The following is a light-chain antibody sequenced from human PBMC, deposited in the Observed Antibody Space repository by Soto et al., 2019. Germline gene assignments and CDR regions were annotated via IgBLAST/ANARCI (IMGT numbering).Light chain of an antibody. Sequence: EIVLTQSPATLSLSPGERATLSCRASQSVSSYLAWYQQKPGRAPRLLIYDASNRATGIPARFSGSGSGTDLTLTISSIEPEDFAVYYCQQRSNWPPLFTFGPGTKVDIK. CDR1: QSVSSY. V-gene: IGKV3-11*01. CDR3: QQRSNWPPLFT. J-gene: IGKJ3*01. CDR2: DAS.